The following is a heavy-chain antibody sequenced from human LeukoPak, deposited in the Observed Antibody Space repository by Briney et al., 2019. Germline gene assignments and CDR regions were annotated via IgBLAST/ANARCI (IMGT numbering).Heavy chain of an antibody. CDR1: GGSFSGYY. CDR3: ARHLAAAGKGGYYFDY. V-gene: IGHV3-21*01. CDR2: ISSSSSYI. D-gene: IGHD6-13*01. J-gene: IGHJ4*02. Sequence: ETLSLTCAVYGGSFSGYYWSWIRQPPGKGLEWVSSISSSSSYIYYADSVKGRFTISGDNAKNSLYLQMNSLRAEDTAVYYCARHLAAAGKGGYYFDYWGQRTLVTVSS.